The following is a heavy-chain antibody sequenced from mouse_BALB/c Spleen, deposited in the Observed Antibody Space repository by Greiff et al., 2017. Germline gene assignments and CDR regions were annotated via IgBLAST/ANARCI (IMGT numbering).Heavy chain of an antibody. CDR1: GFTFSSYG. J-gene: IGHJ4*01. D-gene: IGHD2-3*01. CDR3: ASIYDGYHYYAMDY. Sequence: EVHLVESGGGLVQPGGSLKLSCAASGFTFSSYGMSWVRQTPDKRLELVATINSNGGSTYYPDSVKGRFTISRDNAKNTLYLQMSSLKSEDTAMYYCASIYDGYHYYAMDYWGQGTSVTVSS. V-gene: IGHV5-6-3*01. CDR2: INSNGGST.